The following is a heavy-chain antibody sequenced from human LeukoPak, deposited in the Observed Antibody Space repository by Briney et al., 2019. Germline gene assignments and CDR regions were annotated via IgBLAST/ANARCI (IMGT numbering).Heavy chain of an antibody. CDR2: ISAYNGNT. J-gene: IGHJ5*02. CDR1: GYTFTSYG. D-gene: IGHD2-15*01. Sequence: ASVKVSCKASGYTFTSYGISWVRQAPGQGLEWMGWISAYNGNTNYAQKLQGRVTMTTDTSTSTAYMELRSLRSDDTAVYYCARDCSGGSCYSGLSWFGPWGQGTLVTVSS. V-gene: IGHV1-18*01. CDR3: ARDCSGGSCYSGLSWFGP.